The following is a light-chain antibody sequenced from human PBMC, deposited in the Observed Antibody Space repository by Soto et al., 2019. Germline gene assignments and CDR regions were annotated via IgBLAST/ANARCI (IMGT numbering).Light chain of an antibody. CDR1: SSDVGGYNY. Sequence: QSALTQPRSVSGSPGQSVTISCTGSSSDVGGYNYVSWYQHHPGKAPKLLIFDVNKRPSGVPDRFSGSKSGNTASLTISGLRADHEADYYCCSYAGSFAVLFGGGTKLTVL. CDR3: CSYAGSFAVL. V-gene: IGLV2-11*01. CDR2: DVN. J-gene: IGLJ2*01.